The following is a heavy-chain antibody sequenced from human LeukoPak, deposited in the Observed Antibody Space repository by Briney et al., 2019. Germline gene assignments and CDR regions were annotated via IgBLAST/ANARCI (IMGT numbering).Heavy chain of an antibody. D-gene: IGHD6-13*01. CDR1: GGTFSSYA. J-gene: IGHJ4*02. Sequence: ASVKVSCKASGGTFSSYAISWVRQAPGQGLEWMGRIIPILGIANYAQKFQGRVTITADKSTSTAYMELSSLRSEDTAVYYCARDREAAAEAEYDYWGQGTLVTVSS. CDR3: ARDREAAAEAEYDY. V-gene: IGHV1-69*04. CDR2: IIPILGIA.